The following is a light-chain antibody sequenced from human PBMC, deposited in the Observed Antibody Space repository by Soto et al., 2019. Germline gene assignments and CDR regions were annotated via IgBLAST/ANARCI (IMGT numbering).Light chain of an antibody. CDR1: QSISSW. J-gene: IGKJ1*01. CDR2: DAS. V-gene: IGKV1-5*01. Sequence: DIQMTQSPSTLSACVGDRVTITCRASQSISSWLAWYQQKPGKAPKLLIYDASSLESGVPSRFSGSGSGTEFTLTISSLQPDDFATYYCQQYNSYRTLGQGTKVDIK. CDR3: QQYNSYRT.